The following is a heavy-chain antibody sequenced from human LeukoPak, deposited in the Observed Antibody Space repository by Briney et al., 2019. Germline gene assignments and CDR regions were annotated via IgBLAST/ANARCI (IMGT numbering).Heavy chain of an antibody. D-gene: IGHD3-3*01. CDR1: GFTFSSYW. CDR3: PFWSGYYDY. CDR2: INSDGSSK. V-gene: IGHV3-74*01. J-gene: IGHJ4*02. Sequence: GGSLRLSCAASGFTFSSYWMHWVRQAPGKGLVWVSRINSDGSSKSYADSVKGRFTISRDNAKNTLYLQMNSLRAEDTAVYYCPFWSGYYDYWGQGTLVTVSS.